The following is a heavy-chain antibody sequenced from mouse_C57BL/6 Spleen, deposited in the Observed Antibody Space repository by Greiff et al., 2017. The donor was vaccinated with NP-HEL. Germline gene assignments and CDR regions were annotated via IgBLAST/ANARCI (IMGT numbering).Heavy chain of an antibody. J-gene: IGHJ3*01. CDR3: ARDYGSGCPFAY. CDR1: GFTFTDYG. Sequence: EVQLVESGGGLVKPGASLKLSCAASGFTFTDYGIHWVRQAPEKGLEWVAYISSGSSTIYYDDTLKGRFTISRDNAKNTLFLQMTSLRSEDAAMYYSARDYGSGCPFAYWGQGTLVTVSA. CDR2: ISSGSSTI. V-gene: IGHV5-17*01. D-gene: IGHD1-1*01.